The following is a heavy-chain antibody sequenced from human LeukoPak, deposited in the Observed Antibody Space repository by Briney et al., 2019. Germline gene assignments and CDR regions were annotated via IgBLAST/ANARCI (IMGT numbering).Heavy chain of an antibody. J-gene: IGHJ6*03. V-gene: IGHV1-2*02. CDR1: GYTFTGYY. Sequence: GASVKVSCKASGYTFTGYYMHWVRQPPAPGVESRGGINPNSGGTNYAQKFQGRANMTRDTYISTAYMELRRLRSDDTAVYYCARETGYYGSGSYWPYYYYYMDVWGKGTTVTVSS. D-gene: IGHD3-10*01. CDR2: INPNSGGT. CDR3: ARETGYYGSGSYWPYYYYYMDV.